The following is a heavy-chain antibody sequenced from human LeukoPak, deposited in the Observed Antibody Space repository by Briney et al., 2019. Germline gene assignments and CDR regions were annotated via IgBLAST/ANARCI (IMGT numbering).Heavy chain of an antibody. CDR3: AKDSLIPMVQGVISGSDY. CDR2: ISGSGGST. V-gene: IGHV3-23*01. D-gene: IGHD3-10*01. CDR1: GFTFSSYA. J-gene: IGHJ4*02. Sequence: PGGSLRLSCAASGFTFSSYAMSWVRQAPGKGLEWVSAISGSGGSTYYADSVKGRFTISRDNSKNTLYLQMHSLSAEDTAVYYCAKDSLIPMVQGVISGSDYWGQGTLVTVSS.